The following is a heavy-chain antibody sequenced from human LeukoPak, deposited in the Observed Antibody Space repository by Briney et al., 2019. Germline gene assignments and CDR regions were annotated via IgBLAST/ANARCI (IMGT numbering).Heavy chain of an antibody. Sequence: KPSETLSLTCTVSGGSISSYYWSWIRQPPGKGLEWIGYIYYSGSTNYNPSLKSRVTISVDTSKNQFSLKLSSVTAADTAAYYCARDRGCSSTSCSDAFDIWGQGTMVTVSS. J-gene: IGHJ3*02. V-gene: IGHV4-59*01. D-gene: IGHD2-2*01. CDR2: IYYSGST. CDR3: ARDRGCSSTSCSDAFDI. CDR1: GGSISSYY.